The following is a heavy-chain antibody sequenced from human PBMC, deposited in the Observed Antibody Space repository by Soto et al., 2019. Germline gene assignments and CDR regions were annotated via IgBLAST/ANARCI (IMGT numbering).Heavy chain of an antibody. CDR3: ARDLVYCRRGTCYRECLDP. J-gene: IGHJ5*02. Sequence: QVQLVQSGAEVKKPGASVKVSCKASGYTFTTHDISWVRQVRGQGLEWMGWVRGDNGHTNYAQSLQGRVTMTTDTSTNTAYMELRSLRSDDTAVYYCARDLVYCRRGTCYRECLDPWGQGTLVTVSS. D-gene: IGHD2-15*01. V-gene: IGHV1-18*01. CDR2: VRGDNGHT. CDR1: GYTFTTHD.